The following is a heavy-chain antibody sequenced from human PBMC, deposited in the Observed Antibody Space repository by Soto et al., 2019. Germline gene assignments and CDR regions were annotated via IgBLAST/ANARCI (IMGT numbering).Heavy chain of an antibody. J-gene: IGHJ3*02. CDR2: IYYSGST. CDR1: GGSISSYY. D-gene: IGHD2-8*02. V-gene: IGHV4-59*01. CDR3: ARGYWALRAFDI. Sequence: PSETLSLTCTVSGGSISSYYLSWIRQPPGKGLEWIGYIYYSGSTNYNPSLKSRVTISVDTSKNQFSLKLSSVTAADTAVYYCARGYWALRAFDIWGQGTMVTVSS.